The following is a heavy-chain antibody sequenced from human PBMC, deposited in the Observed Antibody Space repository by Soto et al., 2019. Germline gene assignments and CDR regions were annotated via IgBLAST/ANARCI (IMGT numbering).Heavy chain of an antibody. Sequence: PSETLSLTCAVSGGSFTSNNWWTWVRQPPGQGLEWIGEIYRTGSTNYNPSLKSRVTISLDRSENQFSLKVTSLTAADTAVYYCASRDPGTSVDYWGQGTLVTVSS. V-gene: IGHV4-4*02. CDR2: IYRTGST. J-gene: IGHJ4*02. CDR3: ASRDPGTSVDY. D-gene: IGHD1-7*01. CDR1: GGSFTSNNW.